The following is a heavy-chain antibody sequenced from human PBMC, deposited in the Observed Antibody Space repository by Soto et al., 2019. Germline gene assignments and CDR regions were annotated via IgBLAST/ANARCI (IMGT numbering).Heavy chain of an antibody. D-gene: IGHD2-2*01. CDR3: TTDSTRTSPYYYYGMDV. Sequence: LRLTCAASGFTFRTAWMSWVRQSPGKGLEWVGRIKSKTDGGTTDYAAPVKGRFTISRDDSKNTLYLQMNSLKTEDTAVYYCTTDSTRTSPYYYYGMDVWGQGTAVTVS. J-gene: IGHJ6*02. CDR1: GFTFRTAW. V-gene: IGHV3-15*01. CDR2: IKSKTDGGTT.